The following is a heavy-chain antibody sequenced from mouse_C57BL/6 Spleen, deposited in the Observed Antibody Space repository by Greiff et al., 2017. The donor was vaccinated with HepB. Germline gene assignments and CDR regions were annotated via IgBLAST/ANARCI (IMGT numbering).Heavy chain of an antibody. V-gene: IGHV1-55*01. D-gene: IGHD1-1*01. CDR3: ARGRVTTDAMDY. CDR2: IYPGSGST. J-gene: IGHJ4*01. Sequence: VQLQQPGAELVKPGASVKMSCKASGYTFTSYWITWVKQRPGQGLEWIGDIYPGSGSTNYNEKFKSKATLTVDTSSSTAYMQLSSLTSEDSAVYYCARGRVTTDAMDYWGQGTSVTVSS. CDR1: GYTFTSYW.